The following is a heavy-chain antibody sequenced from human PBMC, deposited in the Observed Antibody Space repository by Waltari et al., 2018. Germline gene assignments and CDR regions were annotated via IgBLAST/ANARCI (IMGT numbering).Heavy chain of an antibody. CDR2: SNTYGSST. Sequence: EVQLVESGGGSVQPGGSLRLSCAASGFTFSSYWMYWVRQAPGKGLVWVSGSNTYGSSTSYADAVKGRCTISRDNAKNTLYLQINSLRAEDTAVYYCTRALSGSFPYWGQGTLVTVSS. CDR1: GFTFSSYW. V-gene: IGHV3-74*01. CDR3: TRALSGSFPY. J-gene: IGHJ4*02. D-gene: IGHD1-26*01.